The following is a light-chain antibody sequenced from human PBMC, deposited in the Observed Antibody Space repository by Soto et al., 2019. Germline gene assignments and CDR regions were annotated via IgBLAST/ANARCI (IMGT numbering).Light chain of an antibody. Sequence: EIVVTQSPYTLSVSPGERATISCRASQSVKSSYFAWYQKKPGQAPRLLIYDASTRATGIADRFSASGSGTDFPLTISRLEPEDFAVYSCQQYASSPQTFGQGTKVDIK. J-gene: IGKJ1*01. V-gene: IGKV3-20*01. CDR1: QSVKSSY. CDR2: DAS. CDR3: QQYASSPQT.